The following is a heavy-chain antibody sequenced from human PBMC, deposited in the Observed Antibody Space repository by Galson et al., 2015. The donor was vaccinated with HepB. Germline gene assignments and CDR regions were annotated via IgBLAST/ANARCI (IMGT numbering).Heavy chain of an antibody. CDR3: AMTHLYGSSGYWTFDL. V-gene: IGHV4-59*01. J-gene: IGHJ3*01. CDR2: IYYTGKT. CDR1: GASITSSY. Sequence: SETLSLTCSVSGASITSSYWSWVRRPTGKRLEWLGYIYYTGKTSYNPSLKSRVSMSVDSSKRFFSLKLRSVIAADTAVYFCAMTHLYGSSGYWTFDLWGQGTMVTVSS. D-gene: IGHD3-22*01.